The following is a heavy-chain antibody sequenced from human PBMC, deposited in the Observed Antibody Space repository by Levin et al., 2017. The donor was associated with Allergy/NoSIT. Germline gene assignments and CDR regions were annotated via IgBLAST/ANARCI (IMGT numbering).Heavy chain of an antibody. D-gene: IGHD3-10*01. CDR1: GFTFSSYS. V-gene: IGHV3-48*02. Sequence: GGSLRLSCAASGFTFSSYSMNWVRQAPGKGLEWVSYISSSSSTIYYADSVKGRFTISRDNAKNSLYLQMNSLRDEDTAVYYCARAKSFGDYYGSGSYGYWGQGTLVTVSS. CDR3: ARAKSFGDYYGSGSYGY. J-gene: IGHJ4*02. CDR2: ISSSSSTI.